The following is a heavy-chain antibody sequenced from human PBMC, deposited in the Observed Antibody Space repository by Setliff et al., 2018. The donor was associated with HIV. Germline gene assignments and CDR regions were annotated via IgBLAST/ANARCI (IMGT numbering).Heavy chain of an antibody. CDR3: ARGLTIFGVATPGIYSFMDV. Sequence: PSETLSLTCAVYNGSFSGSVWSWIRQPPGKGLEFVGYIYYMGRTTYNPSLKSRLTISVDTSKKQVSLKLNSVTAADTAVYYCARGLTIFGVATPGIYSFMDVWGKGTTVTVSS. V-gene: IGHV4-59*01. CDR1: NGSFSGSV. D-gene: IGHD3-3*01. CDR2: IYYMGRT. J-gene: IGHJ6*03.